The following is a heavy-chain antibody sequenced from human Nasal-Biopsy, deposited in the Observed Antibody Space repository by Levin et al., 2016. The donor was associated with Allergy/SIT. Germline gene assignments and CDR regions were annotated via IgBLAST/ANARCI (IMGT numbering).Heavy chain of an antibody. CDR1: GYTFTNYA. J-gene: IGHJ6*03. Sequence: ASVKVSCKASGYTFTNYAIHWVRQAPGQRLEWMGLLNPGNGNTEYSQNFQDRVTITKNTSASTAYMELSSLRSEDTAVYYCARDQLQCSSATCYSNFMDVWGKGTTVTVSS. CDR2: LNPGNGNT. D-gene: IGHD2-2*01. CDR3: ARDQLQCSSATCYSNFMDV. V-gene: IGHV1-3*01.